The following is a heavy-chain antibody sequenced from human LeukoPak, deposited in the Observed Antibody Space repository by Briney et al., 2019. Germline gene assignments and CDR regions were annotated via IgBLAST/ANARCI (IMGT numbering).Heavy chain of an antibody. CDR2: IYDTGNT. V-gene: IGHV4-59*01. J-gene: IGHJ4*02. CDR1: GGSISSYY. D-gene: IGHD3-22*01. Sequence: AETLSLTCTVSGGSISSYYWMWVAQPPRKGVEWMGHIYDTGNTNYNPSLESRVTISVDTSKNQFSLRLTAVTAADTAVYFCARATPWLLPGYWRQGTLVTVSS. CDR3: ARATPWLLPGY.